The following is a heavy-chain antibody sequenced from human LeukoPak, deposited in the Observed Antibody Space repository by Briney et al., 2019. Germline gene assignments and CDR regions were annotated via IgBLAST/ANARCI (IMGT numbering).Heavy chain of an antibody. CDR2: IYTSGST. D-gene: IGHD4/OR15-4a*01. J-gene: IGHJ2*01. CDR1: SGSISSYY. CDR3: ARDHVKGAVLSWYFDL. Sequence: PSETLSLTCTVSSGSISSYYWSWIRQPAGKGLEWIGRIYTSGSTNYNPSRKSRVTMSVDTSKNQFSPKLSSVTAADTAVYYCARDHVKGAVLSWYFDLWGRGTLVTVSS. V-gene: IGHV4-4*07.